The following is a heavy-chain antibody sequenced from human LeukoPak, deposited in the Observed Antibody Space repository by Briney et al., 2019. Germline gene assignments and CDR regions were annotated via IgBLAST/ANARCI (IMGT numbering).Heavy chain of an antibody. CDR1: GYTFTGYY. CDR2: INPNSGGT. V-gene: IGHV1-2*02. D-gene: IGHD5-18*01. CDR3: AREWSTAMVTFDY. Sequence: ASVKVSCTASGYTFTGYYMHWVRQAPGQGLEWMGWINPNSGGTNYAQKFQGRVTMTRDTSISTAYMELSRLRSDDTAVYYCAREWSTAMVTFDYWGQGTLVTVSS. J-gene: IGHJ4*02.